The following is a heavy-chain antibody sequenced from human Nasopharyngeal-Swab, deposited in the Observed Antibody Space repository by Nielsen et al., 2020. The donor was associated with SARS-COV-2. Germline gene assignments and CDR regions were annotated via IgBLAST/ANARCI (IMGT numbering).Heavy chain of an antibody. V-gene: IGHV3-7*01. Sequence: GESLKISCAASGFTFSSYWMSWVRQAPGKGLEWVANIKQDGSEKYYVDSVKGRFTISRDNAKNSLYLQMNSLRAEDTAVYYCARGGSGTLRGYQYAMDVWGQGTTVTVSS. D-gene: IGHD3-10*01. J-gene: IGHJ6*02. CDR2: IKQDGSEK. CDR1: GFTFSSYW. CDR3: ARGGSGTLRGYQYAMDV.